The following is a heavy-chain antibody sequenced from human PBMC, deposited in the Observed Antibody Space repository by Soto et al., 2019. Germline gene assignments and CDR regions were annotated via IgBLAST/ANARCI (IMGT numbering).Heavy chain of an antibody. CDR2: IPYDGSNK. D-gene: IGHD5-12*01. CDR1: GFTFSSYA. Sequence: PGGSLRLSCAASGFTFSSYAMYWVRQAPGKXLEWVAVIPYDGSNKYYADSVKGRFTISRDNSKNTLYLQMNSLRAEDTAVYYCARDREEGEMATITGLFDYWGQGTLVTVSS. J-gene: IGHJ4*02. V-gene: IGHV3-30-3*01. CDR3: ARDREEGEMATITGLFDY.